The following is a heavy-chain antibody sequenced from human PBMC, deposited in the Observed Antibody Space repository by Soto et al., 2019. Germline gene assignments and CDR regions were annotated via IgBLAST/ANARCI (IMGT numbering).Heavy chain of an antibody. D-gene: IGHD3-22*01. CDR1: GFTFSSYG. Sequence: QVQLVESGGGVVQPGRSLRLSCAASGFTFSSYGMHWVRQAPGKGLEWVAVIGYDGSNKYYADSVKGRFTISRDNSKNTLYLQMNSLRAEDTAVYYCARGNYDSSGYLDYWGQGTLVTVSS. V-gene: IGHV3-33*01. CDR3: ARGNYDSSGYLDY. J-gene: IGHJ4*02. CDR2: IGYDGSNK.